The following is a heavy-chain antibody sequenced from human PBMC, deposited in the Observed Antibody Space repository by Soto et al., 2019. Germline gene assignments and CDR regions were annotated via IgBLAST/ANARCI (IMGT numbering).Heavy chain of an antibody. Sequence: GGSLRLACAASGVSFSGYTMNWLRQAPRKGLEWVAIINTSATTYYADPVRGRFTISRDNSKNTVYLEMNSLKRDDTAVYYCAKERIGIQGRFDSWGPGTLVTVSS. J-gene: IGHJ4*02. D-gene: IGHD1-1*01. CDR3: AKERIGIQGRFDS. CDR1: GVSFSGYT. CDR2: INTSATT. V-gene: IGHV3-53*01.